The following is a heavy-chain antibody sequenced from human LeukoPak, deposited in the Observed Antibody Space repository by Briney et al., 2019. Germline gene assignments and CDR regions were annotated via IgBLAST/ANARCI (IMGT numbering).Heavy chain of an antibody. V-gene: IGHV1-2*02. CDR3: AREGSGYCSGGSCYDGANWFDP. J-gene: IGHJ5*02. Sequence: GASVKVSCKASGYTFTGYYMHWVRQAPGQGLEWMGGINPNSGGTNYAQKFQGRVTMTRDTSISTAYMELSRLRSDDTAVYYCAREGSGYCSGGSCYDGANWFDPWGQGTLVTVSS. CDR2: INPNSGGT. D-gene: IGHD2-15*01. CDR1: GYTFTGYY.